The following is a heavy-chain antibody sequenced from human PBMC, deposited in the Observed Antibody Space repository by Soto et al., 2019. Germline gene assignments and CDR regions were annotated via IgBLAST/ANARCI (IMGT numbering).Heavy chain of an antibody. CDR1: GFTFRNYD. CDR3: ARTDRDFYGLDV. Sequence: EVQLVESGGGLVQPGGSLRLSCEASGFTFRNYDMHWVRQGTGKGLEWVSGISAAGDPDYADSVEGRFTISRENAQNSFFLQMNSLRVGDTAVYYCARTDRDFYGLDVWSQGPTVIVSS. V-gene: IGHV3-13*05. J-gene: IGHJ6*02. CDR2: ISAAGDP.